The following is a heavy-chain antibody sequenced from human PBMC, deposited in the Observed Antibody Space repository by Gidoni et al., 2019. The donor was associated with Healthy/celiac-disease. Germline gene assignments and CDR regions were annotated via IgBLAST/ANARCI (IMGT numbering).Heavy chain of an antibody. CDR3: ARVERWLLKLSGAFDI. CDR1: GFTFSSYE. D-gene: IGHD1-26*01. V-gene: IGHV3-48*03. CDR2: ISSSGSTI. J-gene: IGHJ3*02. Sequence: EVQLVESGGGLVQPGGSLRLSCAASGFTFSSYEMNWVRQAPGKGLEWVSYISSSGSTIYYADSVKGRFTISRDNAKNSLYLQMNSLRAEDTTVYYCARVERWLLKLSGAFDIWGQGTMVTVSS.